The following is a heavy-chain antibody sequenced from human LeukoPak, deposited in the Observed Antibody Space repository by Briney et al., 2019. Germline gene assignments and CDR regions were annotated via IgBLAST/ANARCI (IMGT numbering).Heavy chain of an antibody. V-gene: IGHV4-38-2*01. CDR2: IYHSGST. CDR3: ARMPTMETFHV. CDR1: GSSISSGYY. D-gene: IGHD3-10*01. J-gene: IGHJ3*01. Sequence: SETLSLTCAVSGSSISSGYYWGWIRQPPGKGLEWIGSIYHSGSTYYNPSLKSRVTISVDTSKNQFSLKLTSVTAADTAVYYCARMPTMETFHVRGQGTMVTVSS.